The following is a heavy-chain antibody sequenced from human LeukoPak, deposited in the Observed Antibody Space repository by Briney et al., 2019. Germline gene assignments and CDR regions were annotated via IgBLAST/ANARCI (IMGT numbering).Heavy chain of an antibody. Sequence: ASVKVSCKASGYTFTVYYMYWVRQAPGQGLEWMGRINPNSGDTDYAQNFPGRVTMTTDTSISTAYMELTNLRSDDTAVYYCARGYCSGGTCYLVENWFDPWGQGTLVTVSS. D-gene: IGHD2-15*01. CDR1: GYTFTVYY. V-gene: IGHV1-2*06. J-gene: IGHJ5*02. CDR3: ARGYCSGGTCYLVENWFDP. CDR2: INPNSGDT.